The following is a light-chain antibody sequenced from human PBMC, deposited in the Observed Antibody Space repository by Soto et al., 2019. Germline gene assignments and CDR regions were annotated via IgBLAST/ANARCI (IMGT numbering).Light chain of an antibody. V-gene: IGKV1-9*01. Sequence: DIQLTQSPSFLSASVGDRVTITCRSSQGIRSYLAWYQQRPGKAPELLIYGASTLRPGGASRFSGSGSGTDFTLTISSLQPEDFATYYCQQANSFPRTFGQGTKVDIK. CDR3: QQANSFPRT. CDR2: GAS. CDR1: QGIRSY. J-gene: IGKJ1*01.